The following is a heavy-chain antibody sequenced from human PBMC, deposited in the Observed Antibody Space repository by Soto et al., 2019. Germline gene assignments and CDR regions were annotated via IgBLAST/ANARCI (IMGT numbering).Heavy chain of an antibody. CDR1: GFTFSYYS. V-gene: IGHV3-21*04. J-gene: IGHJ4*02. CDR3: ARGDGTGLYNSGWSPRY. CDR2: ISGSSTYI. Sequence: EVQLVESGGGLVKPGASLRVSCAASGFTFSYYSLHWVRQAPGKGLEWVSSISGSSTYIYYADRVKGRFTISRDNAKNSLYLRMDSLRAEDTAVYYCARGDGTGLYNSGWSPRYWGQGTLVTVSS. D-gene: IGHD6-19*01.